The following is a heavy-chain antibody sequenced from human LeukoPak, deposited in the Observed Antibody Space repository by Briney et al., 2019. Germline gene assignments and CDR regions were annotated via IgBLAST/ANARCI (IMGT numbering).Heavy chain of an antibody. J-gene: IGHJ5*02. V-gene: IGHV3-30*18. Sequence: GGSLRLSCAASGFTFSSYGMHWVRQAPGKGLEWVAVISYDGRSKYYADSVKGRFTISRDNLKNTLFLQMSGLRPEDTALYYCAKGGLLTVTEPDSWGQGTLVTVYS. CDR3: AKGGLLTVTEPDS. CDR1: GFTFSSYG. D-gene: IGHD4-17*01. CDR2: ISYDGRSK.